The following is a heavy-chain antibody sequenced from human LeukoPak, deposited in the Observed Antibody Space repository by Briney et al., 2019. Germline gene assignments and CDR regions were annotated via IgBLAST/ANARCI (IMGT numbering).Heavy chain of an antibody. CDR2: IVVGSGNT. D-gene: IGHD2-15*01. Sequence: SVKVSCKASGFTFTSSAMQWVRQARGQRLEWIGWIVVGSGNTNYAQKFQERVTITRDMSTSTAYMELSSLRSEDTAVYYCARGAWAVVVAASFDYWGQGTLVTVSS. J-gene: IGHJ4*02. CDR1: GFTFTSSA. V-gene: IGHV1-58*02. CDR3: ARGAWAVVVAASFDY.